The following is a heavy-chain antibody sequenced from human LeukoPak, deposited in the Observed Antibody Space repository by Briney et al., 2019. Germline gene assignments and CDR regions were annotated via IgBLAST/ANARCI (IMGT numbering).Heavy chain of an antibody. CDR1: GFTFSNFA. CDR3: AKDLTSGDGKWEFDS. D-gene: IGHD3-9*01. V-gene: IGHV3-23*01. Sequence: QAGGSLRLSCAAPGFTFSNFAMAWVRQSPGKGLEWVSGIYAGGGSKYYADSVRGRFTISRDNARDMVFLQMNSLRGDDTAVYFCAKDLTSGDGKWEFDSWGQGTLVTVA. CDR2: IYAGGGSK. J-gene: IGHJ5*01.